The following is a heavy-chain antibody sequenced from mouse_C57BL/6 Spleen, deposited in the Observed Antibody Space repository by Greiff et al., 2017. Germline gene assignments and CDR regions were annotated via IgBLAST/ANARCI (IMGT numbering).Heavy chain of an antibody. CDR2: IDPEDGDT. Sequence: VHVKQSGAELVRPGASVKLSCTASGFNIKDYYMHWVKQRPEQGLEWIGRIDPEDGDTEYAPKFQGKATMTADTSSNTAYLQLSSLTSEDTAVYYCTRYYGSSYEYFDVWGTGTTVTVSS. J-gene: IGHJ1*03. V-gene: IGHV14-1*01. CDR3: TRYYGSSYEYFDV. D-gene: IGHD1-1*01. CDR1: GFNIKDYY.